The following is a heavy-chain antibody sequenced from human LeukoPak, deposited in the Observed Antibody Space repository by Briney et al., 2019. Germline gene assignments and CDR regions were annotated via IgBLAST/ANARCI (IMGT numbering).Heavy chain of an antibody. CDR1: GYTFSGYY. CDR2: INPNSGGT. Sequence: ASVTVSCKASGYTFSGYYMHWVRQAPGQGLEWIGWINPNSGGTNYAQNFQGRVTMTRDTSISTAYMELSRLRSDDTAVYYCARDFGKIQLWSTFDYWGQGTLVTVSS. CDR3: ARDFGKIQLWSTFDY. D-gene: IGHD5-18*01. J-gene: IGHJ4*02. V-gene: IGHV1-2*02.